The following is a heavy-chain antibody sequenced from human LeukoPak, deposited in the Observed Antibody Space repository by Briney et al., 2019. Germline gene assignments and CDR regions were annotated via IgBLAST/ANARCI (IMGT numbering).Heavy chain of an antibody. V-gene: IGHV1-69*13. Sequence: SVKVSCKASGGTFSSYAISWVRQAPGQGLEWMGGIIPIFGTANYAQKFQGRVTITADESTSTAYMELSSLRSEDTAVYYCARGLVPYYYDSSGYYGFDYWGQGTMVTVSS. CDR2: IIPIFGTA. J-gene: IGHJ4*02. D-gene: IGHD3-22*01. CDR3: ARGLVPYYYDSSGYYGFDY. CDR1: GGTFSSYA.